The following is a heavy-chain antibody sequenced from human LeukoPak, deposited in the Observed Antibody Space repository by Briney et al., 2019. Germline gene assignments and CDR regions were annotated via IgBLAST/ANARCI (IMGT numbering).Heavy chain of an antibody. V-gene: IGHV1-24*01. CDR2: FDPEDGET. D-gene: IGHD6-19*01. CDR1: GYTLTELS. CDR3: ATSEGPGIAVAGYNWFDP. J-gene: IGHJ5*02. Sequence: ASVKVSCKVSGYTLTELSMHWVRQAPGKGLGWMGGFDPEDGETIYAQKFQGRVTMTEDTSTDTAYMELSSLRSEDTAVYYCATSEGPGIAVAGYNWFDPWGQGTLVTVSS.